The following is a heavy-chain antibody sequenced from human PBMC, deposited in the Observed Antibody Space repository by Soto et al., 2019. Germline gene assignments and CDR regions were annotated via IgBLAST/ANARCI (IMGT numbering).Heavy chain of an antibody. J-gene: IGHJ6*02. CDR3: ASGLEYYDSSGYRDYYYYGMDV. CDR2: ISAYNGNT. Sequence: GASVKVSCKASGYTFTSYGISWVRQAPGQGLEWMGWISAYNGNTNYAQKLQGRVTMTADTSTSTAYMELRSLRSDDTAVYYCASGLEYYDSSGYRDYYYYGMDVWGQGTTVTVSS. V-gene: IGHV1-18*01. D-gene: IGHD3-22*01. CDR1: GYTFTSYG.